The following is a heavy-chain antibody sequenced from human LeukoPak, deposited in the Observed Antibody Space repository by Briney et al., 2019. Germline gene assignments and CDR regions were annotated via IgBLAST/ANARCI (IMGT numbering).Heavy chain of an antibody. V-gene: IGHV1-69*10. CDR3: AREADIVVVPAAIRRGYYFDY. Sequence: SVKASCKASGGTFSSYAISWVRQAPGQGLXXXXXXXXXFGIANYAQKFQGRVTITADKSTSTAYMELSSLRSEDTAVYYCAREADIVVVPAAIRRGYYFDYWGQGTLVTVSS. CDR2: XXXXFGIA. J-gene: IGHJ4*02. CDR1: GGTFSSYA. D-gene: IGHD2-2*01.